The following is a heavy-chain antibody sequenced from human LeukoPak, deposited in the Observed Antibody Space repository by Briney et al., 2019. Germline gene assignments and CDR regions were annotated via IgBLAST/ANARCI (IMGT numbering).Heavy chain of an antibody. V-gene: IGHV3-30-3*01. CDR3: ARDPHTIFGVVTPDAVDI. Sequence: GGSLRLSCAASGFTFSSYAMHWARQAPGKGLEWVAAISYDGSNKYYADSVKGRFTISRDNSKNTLYLQMNSLRAEDTAVYYCARDPHTIFGVVTPDAVDIWGQGTMVTVSS. CDR1: GFTFSSYA. D-gene: IGHD3-3*01. J-gene: IGHJ3*02. CDR2: ISYDGSNK.